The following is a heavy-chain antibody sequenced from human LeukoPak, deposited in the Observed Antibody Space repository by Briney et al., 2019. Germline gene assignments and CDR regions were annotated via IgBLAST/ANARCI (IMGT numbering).Heavy chain of an antibody. CDR3: ARGEYYSDTSSYSDY. V-gene: IGHV3-30*03. J-gene: IGHJ4*02. Sequence: PGGSLRLSCAASGFTFSSYGMNWVRQAPGKGLEWVAVISYDGSNKYYADSVKGRLTISRDNSKNTLFVQMSSLRAEDTAVYYCARGEYYSDTSSYSDYWGQGTLVTVSS. CDR1: GFTFSSYG. D-gene: IGHD3-22*01. CDR2: ISYDGSNK.